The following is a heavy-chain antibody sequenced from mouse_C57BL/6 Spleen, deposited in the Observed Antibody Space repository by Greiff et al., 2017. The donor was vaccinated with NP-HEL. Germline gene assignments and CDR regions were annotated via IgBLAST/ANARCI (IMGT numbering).Heavy chain of an antibody. V-gene: IGHV8-8*01. CDR3: ARMASLRPYAMDY. D-gene: IGHD2-4*01. CDR2: IWWDDDK. J-gene: IGHJ4*01. CDR1: GFSLSTFGMG. Sequence: QVQLKESGPGILQPSQTLSLTCSFSGFSLSTFGMGVGWIRQPSGKGLEWLAHIWWDDDKYYNPALKSRLTISQDTSKNPVFLKIANVDTADTATYYCARMASLRPYAMDYWGQGTSVTVSS.